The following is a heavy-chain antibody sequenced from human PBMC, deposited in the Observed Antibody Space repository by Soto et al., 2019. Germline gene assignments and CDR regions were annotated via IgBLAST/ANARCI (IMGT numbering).Heavy chain of an antibody. CDR1: GFTFRSYV. V-gene: IGHV3-30*19. D-gene: IGHD3-16*01. CDR3: ARWGTTGGLDV. Sequence: QVQLGESGGGVVQPGTSLRVSCVGSGFTFRSYVIHWVRQAPGKGLEWVALTSYDGSDKYYGDSVRGRFTISRDNSRNTVDLQIDSLRLEFTALYYCARWGTTGGLDVWGQGTLVSVSS. CDR2: TSYDGSDK. J-gene: IGHJ1*01.